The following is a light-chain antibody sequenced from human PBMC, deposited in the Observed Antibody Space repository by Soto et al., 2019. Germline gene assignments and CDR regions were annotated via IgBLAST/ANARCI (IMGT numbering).Light chain of an antibody. Sequence: EIVLTQSPGTLSLSPGEGAALSCRASQSIGSSFLAWYQQKPGQAPRLLIYGASSRATGIPDRFSGSGSGTDFTLTISRLEPEDFAVYYCQQYDCSPYTFGQGTKLEIK. V-gene: IGKV3-20*01. CDR2: GAS. CDR1: QSIGSSF. CDR3: QQYDCSPYT. J-gene: IGKJ2*01.